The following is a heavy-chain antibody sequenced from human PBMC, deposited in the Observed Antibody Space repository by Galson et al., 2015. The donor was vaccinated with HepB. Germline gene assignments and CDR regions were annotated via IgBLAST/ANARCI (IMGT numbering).Heavy chain of an antibody. CDR2: ISGSGGST. D-gene: IGHD2-8*02. CDR1: GFTFNNYA. J-gene: IGHJ3*02. V-gene: IGHV3-23*01. Sequence: LRLSCAASGFTFNNYAMSWVRQAPGKGLEWVSGISGSGGSTYYADSVQGRFTVSRDNAKNTLYLQMDSLRAEDTAVYYCAKDVVAWFTGGLDIWGQGTMVTVSA. CDR3: AKDVVAWFTGGLDI.